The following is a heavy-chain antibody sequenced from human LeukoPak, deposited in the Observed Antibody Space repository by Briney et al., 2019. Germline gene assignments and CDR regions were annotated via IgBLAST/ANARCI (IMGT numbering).Heavy chain of an antibody. CDR2: INPNTVGT. J-gene: IGHJ4*02. V-gene: IGHV1-2*02. CDR1: GYTFTAYH. D-gene: IGHD4-17*01. Sequence: ASVKVSCKASGYTFTAYHLHWVRQAPGQGLEWMGWINPNTVGTNYAQKFQGGVTMTRDTSISTAYMELNRLRSDDTAVYYCAREMSATVTPFDYWGQGTLVTVSS. CDR3: AREMSATVTPFDY.